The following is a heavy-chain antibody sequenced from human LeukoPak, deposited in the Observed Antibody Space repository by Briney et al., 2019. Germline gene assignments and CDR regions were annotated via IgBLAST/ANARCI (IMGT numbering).Heavy chain of an antibody. CDR1: GFTFSSYA. J-gene: IGHJ3*02. D-gene: IGHD4-17*01. CDR3: AKDRAPDYGDYVVAFDI. V-gene: IGHV3-23*01. Sequence: PGGSLRLSCAASGFTFSSYAMSWVRQAPGKGLEWVSAISGSGGSTYYADSVKGRFTISRDNSKSTLYLQMNSLRAEDTAVYYCAKDRAPDYGDYVVAFDIWGQGTMVTVSS. CDR2: ISGSGGST.